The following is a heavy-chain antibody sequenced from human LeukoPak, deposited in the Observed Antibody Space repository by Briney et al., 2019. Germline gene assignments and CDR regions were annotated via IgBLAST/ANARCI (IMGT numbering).Heavy chain of an antibody. CDR2: IIPIFGTA. J-gene: IGHJ4*02. CDR1: GGTFSSYA. CDR3: ARAPESNLRAGTGDY. D-gene: IGHD6-13*01. Sequence: GASVKVSCKASGGTFSSYAISWVRQAPGQGLEWMGGIIPIFGTANYAQKFQGRVTITADESTSTAYMELSSLRSEDTAVYYCARAPESNLRAGTGDYWGQGTLVTVSS. V-gene: IGHV1-69*13.